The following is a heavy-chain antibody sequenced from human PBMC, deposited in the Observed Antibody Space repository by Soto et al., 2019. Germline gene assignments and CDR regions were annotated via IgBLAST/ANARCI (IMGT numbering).Heavy chain of an antibody. J-gene: IGHJ4*02. V-gene: IGHV1-46*01. CDR1: GYTFTKYY. CDR3: ARAAPYDY. CDR2: INPNGGST. Sequence: QVQLMQSGAEVKKPGASVRDSCKASGYTFTKYYVHWVRQAPGQGLEWMGFINPNGGSTTYAQKFHGRCNVNSDTSTRTVYMQLSSLKSEDTAVFYGARAAPYDYWGQGTLVTVSS.